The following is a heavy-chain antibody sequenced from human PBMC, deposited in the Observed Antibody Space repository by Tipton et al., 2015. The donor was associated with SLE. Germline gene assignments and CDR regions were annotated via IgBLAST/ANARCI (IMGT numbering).Heavy chain of an antibody. V-gene: IGHV4-38-2*02. J-gene: IGHJ6*02. CDR2: IYHSGST. Sequence: TLSLTCTVSGFSISSGYYWGWIRQPPGKGLEWIGTIYHSGSTYYNPSLKSRVTISVDTSKNQFSLKLSSVTAADTAVYYCGTTSTDYGMDVWGQGTTVTVSS. CDR1: GFSISSGYY. D-gene: IGHD2-8*02. CDR3: GTTSTDYGMDV.